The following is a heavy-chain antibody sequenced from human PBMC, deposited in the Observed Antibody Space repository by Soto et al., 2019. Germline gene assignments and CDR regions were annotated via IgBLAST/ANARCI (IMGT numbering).Heavy chain of an antibody. J-gene: IGHJ4*02. Sequence: EVQLVESGGGLVQPGGSLRLSCAASGFTVSDHYMSWVRQAPGKGLEWVSVIYSGGSTYYADSVKGRFTISRDNSKNKLYLQMNSLRAEETAIYYCAGTSGYDPLSLDYWGQGTLVTVSS. CDR3: AGTSGYDPLSLDY. CDR1: GFTVSDHY. CDR2: IYSGGST. D-gene: IGHD5-12*01. V-gene: IGHV3-66*01.